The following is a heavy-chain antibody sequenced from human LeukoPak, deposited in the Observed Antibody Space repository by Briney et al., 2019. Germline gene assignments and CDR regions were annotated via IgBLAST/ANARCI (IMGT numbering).Heavy chain of an antibody. CDR3: ARDRRLAYCGGDCYDAFDI. Sequence: ASVKVSCKASGYTFTSYGISWVRQAPGQGLEWMGWISAYNGNTNYAQKLQGRVTMTTDTSTSTASMELRSLRSDDTAVYYCARDRRLAYCGGDCYDAFDIWGQGTMVTVSS. CDR2: ISAYNGNT. V-gene: IGHV1-18*01. J-gene: IGHJ3*02. CDR1: GYTFTSYG. D-gene: IGHD2-21*02.